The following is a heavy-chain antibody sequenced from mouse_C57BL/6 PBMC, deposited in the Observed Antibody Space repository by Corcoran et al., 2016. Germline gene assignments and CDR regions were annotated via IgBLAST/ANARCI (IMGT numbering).Heavy chain of an antibody. J-gene: IGHJ4*01. CDR3: ARDPHYRKTAMDY. CDR1: GYTFTTYG. V-gene: IGHV9-3*01. D-gene: IGHD2-14*01. Sequence: QIQLVQSGPELKKPGETVKISCKASGYTFTTYGMSWVKQAPGKGLKWMGWINTYSGVPTYADDFKGRFAFSLETSASTAYLQINNLKNEDTATSFCARDPHYRKTAMDYWGQGTSVTVSS. CDR2: INTYSGVP.